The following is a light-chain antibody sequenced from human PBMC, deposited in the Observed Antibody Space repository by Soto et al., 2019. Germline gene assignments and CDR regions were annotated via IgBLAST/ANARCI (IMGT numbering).Light chain of an antibody. CDR1: PSVSRN. J-gene: IGKJ2*01. CDR2: GAS. V-gene: IGKV3-15*01. Sequence: EIVMTQSPATLSVSPGERATLSCRASPSVSRNLAWYQQKPGQAPRLLIYGASTRATGIPARFSGSGSGTEFNLTISSLQSEDFAVYYCQQYNKWSPYTFGHGTKLEL. CDR3: QQYNKWSPYT.